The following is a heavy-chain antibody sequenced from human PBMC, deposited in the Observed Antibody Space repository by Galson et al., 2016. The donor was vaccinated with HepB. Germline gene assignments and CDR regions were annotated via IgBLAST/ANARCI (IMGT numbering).Heavy chain of an antibody. CDR1: GASITDYY. J-gene: IGHJ5*02. D-gene: IGHD6-19*01. Sequence: SETLSLTCSVSGASITDYYWGWIRQPPGKGLEYIGYIYYSGSTNYNPSLRSRVTMSLDTPKKHLSLNLTSVTAADTAIYFCARREGYTSGRYWFDPWGPGILVTVSS. CDR3: ARREGYTSGRYWFDP. V-gene: IGHV4-59*01. CDR2: IYYSGST.